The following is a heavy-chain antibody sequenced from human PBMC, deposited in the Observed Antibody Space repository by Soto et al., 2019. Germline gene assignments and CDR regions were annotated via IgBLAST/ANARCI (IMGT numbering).Heavy chain of an antibody. J-gene: IGHJ4*02. Sequence: GGSLRLSCAASGFTVSSNYMSWVRQAPGKGLEWVSVIYSGGSTYYADSVKGRFTISRDNSKNTLYLQMNSLRAEDTAVYYCARERYSYGYAFDYWGQGTLVTVSS. CDR2: IYSGGST. CDR1: GFTVSSNY. D-gene: IGHD5-18*01. V-gene: IGHV3-53*01. CDR3: ARERYSYGYAFDY.